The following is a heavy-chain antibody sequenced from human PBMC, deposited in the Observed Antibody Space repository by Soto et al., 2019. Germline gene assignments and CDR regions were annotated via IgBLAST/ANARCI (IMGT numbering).Heavy chain of an antibody. CDR3: ATFRDSSLQLGFFDY. Sequence: SETLSLTCAVYGGSFSGYYWSWIRQPPGKGLEWIGEINHSGSTNYNPSLKSRVTISVDTSKNQFSLKLSSVTAADTAVYYCATFRDSSLQLGFFDYWGQGTLVTVSS. V-gene: IGHV4-34*01. CDR2: INHSGST. D-gene: IGHD3-3*02. CDR1: GGSFSGYY. J-gene: IGHJ4*02.